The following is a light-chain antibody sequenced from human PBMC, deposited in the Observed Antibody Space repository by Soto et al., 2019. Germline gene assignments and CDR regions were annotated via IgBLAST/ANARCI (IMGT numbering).Light chain of an antibody. Sequence: QLVMTQSPSASASLGASVRLTCTLSSGLRGHAIAWHQHQAGKGPRHLMKHYSDGTHSKRDGIPDRFSASGSGAERFLLISSLQSEDEADYYCQTWGSGIVIFGGGTKVTVL. CDR1: SGLRGHA. CDR2: HYSDGTH. CDR3: QTWGSGIVI. V-gene: IGLV4-69*01. J-gene: IGLJ2*01.